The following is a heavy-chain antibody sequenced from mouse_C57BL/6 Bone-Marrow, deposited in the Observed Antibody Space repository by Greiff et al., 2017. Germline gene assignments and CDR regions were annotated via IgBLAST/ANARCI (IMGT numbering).Heavy chain of an antibody. J-gene: IGHJ2*01. V-gene: IGHV1-50*01. D-gene: IGHD1-1*01. CDR2: IDPSDSYT. CDR1: GYTFTSYW. CDR3: ARDNYGSPYYFDY. Sequence: QVQLKQPGAELVKPGASVKLSCKASGYTFTSYWMQWVKQRPGQGLEWIGEIDPSDSYTNYNQKFKGKATLTVDTSSSTAYMQLSSLTSEDSAVYYCARDNYGSPYYFDYWGQGTTLTVSS.